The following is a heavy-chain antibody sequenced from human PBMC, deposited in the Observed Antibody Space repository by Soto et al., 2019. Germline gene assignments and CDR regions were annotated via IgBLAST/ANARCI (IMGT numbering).Heavy chain of an antibody. V-gene: IGHV4-30-4*01. J-gene: IGHJ4*02. D-gene: IGHD3-10*01. CDR3: AITIYYGPYYFDY. CDR2: IYYSGRT. CDR1: RRSITRGDYY. Sequence: SETLYLTCTVSRRSITRGDYYWSLIRQPPGTGLDRIGYIYYSGRTFYNPSRKSPVTISVDTSQNQFSLKLSSVTAADTAVYYCAITIYYGPYYFDYWGQGSLVTVS.